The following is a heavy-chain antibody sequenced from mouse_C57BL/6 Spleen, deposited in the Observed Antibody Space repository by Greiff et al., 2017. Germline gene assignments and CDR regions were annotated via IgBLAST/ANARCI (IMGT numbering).Heavy chain of an antibody. CDR2: INPSTGGT. CDR3: ARDQLTGFAY. CDR1: GYSFTGYY. Sequence: EVQLQQSGPELVKPGASVKISCKASGYSFTGYYMNWVKQSPEKSLEWIGEINPSTGGTTYNQKFKAKATLTVDKSSSTAYMQLKSLTSEDSAVYYCARDQLTGFAYWGQGTLVTVSA. V-gene: IGHV1-42*01. J-gene: IGHJ3*01. D-gene: IGHD4-1*01.